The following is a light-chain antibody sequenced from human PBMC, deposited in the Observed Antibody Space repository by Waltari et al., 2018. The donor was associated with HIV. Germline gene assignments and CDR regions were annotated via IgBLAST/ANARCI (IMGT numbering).Light chain of an antibody. CDR3: ATWDDSLGGRWE. CDR1: SSDIGSNY. CDR2: KNN. Sequence: QSVLTQPPSTSGTPGQRVTISCSGTSSDIGSNYVYWYQQFPGTAPKLLIYKNNQRPSGVPDRFSGSKSGTSASLAISGLRSEDEADYHCATWDDSLGGRWEFGGGTKLTVL. J-gene: IGLJ3*02. V-gene: IGLV1-47*01.